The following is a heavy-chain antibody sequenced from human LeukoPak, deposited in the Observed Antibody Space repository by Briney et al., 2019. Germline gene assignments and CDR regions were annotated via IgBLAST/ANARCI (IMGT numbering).Heavy chain of an antibody. CDR2: ISYDGSNK. J-gene: IGHJ4*02. CDR1: GFTFSSYA. D-gene: IGHD5-18*01. V-gene: IGHV3-30-3*01. Sequence: GGSLRLSCAASGFTFSSYAMRWVRQAPGKGLEWVAVISYDGSNKYYADSVKGRFTISRDNSKNTLYLQMNSLRAEDTAVYYCAKDLLVRGYSRYFDYWGQGTLVTVSS. CDR3: AKDLLVRGYSRYFDY.